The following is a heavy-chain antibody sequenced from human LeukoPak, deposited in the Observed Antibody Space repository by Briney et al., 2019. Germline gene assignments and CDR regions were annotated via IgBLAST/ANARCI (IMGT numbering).Heavy chain of an antibody. CDR3: ARDSGNWNDFDY. J-gene: IGHJ4*02. CDR2: INSDGSST. Sequence: GGSLRLSCAASGFTFSSCAMNWVRQAPGKGLVWVSRINSDGSSTSYADSVKGRFTISRDNAKNTLYLQMSSLRAEDTAVYYCARDSGNWNDFDYWGQGTLVTVSS. D-gene: IGHD1-1*01. V-gene: IGHV3-74*01. CDR1: GFTFSSCA.